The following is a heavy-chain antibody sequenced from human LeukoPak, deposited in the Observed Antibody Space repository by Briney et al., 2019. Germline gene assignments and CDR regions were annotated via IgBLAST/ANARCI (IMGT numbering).Heavy chain of an antibody. V-gene: IGHV3-7*01. CDR1: GFIFSSYW. D-gene: IGHD2-15*01. J-gene: IGHJ6*03. CDR2: IKEDGSEK. Sequence: GGSLRPSCAASGFIFSSYWMSWVRQAPGKGLEWVANIKEDGSEKDYVDSVKGRFTISGDNAKNSLYLQMNSLRAEDTAVYYCARDVIARNYYYYMDVWGKGTTVTVSS. CDR3: ARDVIARNYYYYMDV.